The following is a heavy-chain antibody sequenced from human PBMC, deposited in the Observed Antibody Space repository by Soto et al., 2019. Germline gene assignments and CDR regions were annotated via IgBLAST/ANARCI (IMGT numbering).Heavy chain of an antibody. V-gene: IGHV3-48*03. CDR2: ISSSGSTI. J-gene: IGHJ6*02. D-gene: IGHD3-3*01. CDR3: ARNQRITIFGVVIMGTYGMDV. CDR1: GFTFRSYK. Sequence: GGSLRLSCAASGFTFRSYKMNWVRQAPGKGLEWVSYISSSGSTIYYADSVKGRFTISRDNAKNSLYLQMNSLRAEDTAVYYCARNQRITIFGVVIMGTYGMDVWGQGTTVTVSS.